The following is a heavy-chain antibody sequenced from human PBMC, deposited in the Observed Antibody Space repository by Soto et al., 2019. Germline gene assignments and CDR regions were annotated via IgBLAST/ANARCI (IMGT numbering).Heavy chain of an antibody. CDR1: GFTFSSYS. V-gene: IGHV3-48*02. J-gene: IGHJ5*02. CDR3: ARERSSSWYNWFDP. CDR2: ISSSSSTI. Sequence: EVQLVESGGGLVQPGGSLRLSCAASGFTFSSYSMNWVRQAPGKGLEWVSYISSSSSTIYYADSVKGRFTISRDNAKNSLYLKMKSLRDEDTAVYYCARERSSSWYNWFDPWGQGTLVTVSS. D-gene: IGHD6-13*01.